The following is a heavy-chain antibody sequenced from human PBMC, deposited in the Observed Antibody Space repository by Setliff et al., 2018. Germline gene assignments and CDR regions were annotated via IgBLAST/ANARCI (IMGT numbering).Heavy chain of an antibody. D-gene: IGHD1-26*01. Sequence: SVKVSCKASGGTFSSYGISWVRQAPGQGLEWMGGTIPMFGTTDYARKFQGRVTIITDESTSTAYMQLSSLGSEDTAVYYCVREGVDSGSSTDYRYYMDVWGKGTTVTVSS. J-gene: IGHJ6*03. CDR1: GGTFSSYG. CDR2: TIPMFGTT. V-gene: IGHV1-69*05. CDR3: VREGVDSGSSTDYRYYMDV.